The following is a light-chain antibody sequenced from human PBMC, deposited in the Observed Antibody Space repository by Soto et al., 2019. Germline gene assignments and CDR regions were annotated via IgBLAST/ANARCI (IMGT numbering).Light chain of an antibody. V-gene: IGKV3-20*01. CDR3: QQYDTSPYT. CDR1: QSLSSTY. Sequence: EIVLTQSPGTLSLSPGERATLSCRASQSLSSTYLAWYQQKPGQAPRLLIYGASSRATGIPYKFTGSGSGTDFTLPISRLEPEDFAVYYCQQYDTSPYTFGQGTQLEIK. J-gene: IGKJ2*01. CDR2: GAS.